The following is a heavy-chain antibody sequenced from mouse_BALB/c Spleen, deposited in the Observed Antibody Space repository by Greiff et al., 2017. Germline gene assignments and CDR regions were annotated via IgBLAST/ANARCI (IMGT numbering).Heavy chain of an antibody. CDR3: ARGNYYGSSYIDY. Sequence: EVQRVESGGGLVQPGGSLRLSCATSGFTFTDYYMSWVRQPPGKALEWLGFIRNKANGYTTEYSASVKGRFTISRDNSQSILYLQMNTLRAEDSATYYCARGNYYGSSYIDYWGQGTTLTVSS. J-gene: IGHJ2*01. D-gene: IGHD1-1*01. CDR1: GFTFTDYY. CDR2: IRNKANGYTT. V-gene: IGHV7-3*02.